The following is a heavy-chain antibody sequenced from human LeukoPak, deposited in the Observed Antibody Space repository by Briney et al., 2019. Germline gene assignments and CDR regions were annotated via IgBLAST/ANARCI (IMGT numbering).Heavy chain of an antibody. CDR3: ARDTAMVWGPFDY. J-gene: IGHJ4*02. V-gene: IGHV3-7*01. D-gene: IGHD5-18*01. Sequence: PGGSLRLSCAASGFTFSTYWMSWVRQAPGKGLEWVANIKHDGSDKKYVDSVKGRFTMQMNSLRAEDTAVYYCARDTAMVWGPFDYWGQGTLVTVSS. CDR2: IKHDGSDK. CDR1: GFTFSTYW.